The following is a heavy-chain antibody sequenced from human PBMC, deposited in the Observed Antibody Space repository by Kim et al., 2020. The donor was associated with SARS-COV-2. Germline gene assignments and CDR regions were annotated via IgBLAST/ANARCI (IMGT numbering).Heavy chain of an antibody. CDR3: AREPYSGSFGRLSAFDI. CDR1: GFTFSSYS. D-gene: IGHD1-26*01. Sequence: GGSLRLSCAASGFTFSSYSMNWVRQAPGKGLEWVSYISSSSSTIYYADSVKGRFTISRDNAKNSLYLQMNSLRDEDTAVYYCAREPYSGSFGRLSAFDIWGQGTMVTVSS. CDR2: ISSSSSTI. J-gene: IGHJ3*02. V-gene: IGHV3-48*02.